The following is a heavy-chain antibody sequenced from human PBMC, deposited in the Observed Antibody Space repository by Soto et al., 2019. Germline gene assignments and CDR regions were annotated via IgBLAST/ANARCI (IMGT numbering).Heavy chain of an antibody. CDR1: GYTFTSYD. D-gene: IGHD6-13*01. Sequence: ASVKVSCKASGYTFTSYDINWVRQATGQGLEWMGWMNPNSGNTGYAQKFQGRVTMTRNTSISTAYMELSSLRSEDTAVYYCAREHSSSWRFDYWAQETLVPVSS. CDR3: AREHSSSWRFDY. CDR2: MNPNSGNT. J-gene: IGHJ4*02. V-gene: IGHV1-8*01.